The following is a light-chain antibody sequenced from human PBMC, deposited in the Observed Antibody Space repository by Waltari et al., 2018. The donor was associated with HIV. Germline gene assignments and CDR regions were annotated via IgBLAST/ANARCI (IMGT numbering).Light chain of an antibody. J-gene: IGLJ1*01. CDR1: SSDVGGYNY. V-gene: IGLV2-14*01. CDR2: EVN. CDR3: SSYTSSTTRV. Sequence: QSALTQPASVSGSPGQSITISCTGTSSDVGGYNYVSWYQQHPGKAPKLMIYEVNNRPSGFSNRFSGSKSGNTASLTISGLQGEDEADYYCSSYTSSTTRVFGSGTKVTVL.